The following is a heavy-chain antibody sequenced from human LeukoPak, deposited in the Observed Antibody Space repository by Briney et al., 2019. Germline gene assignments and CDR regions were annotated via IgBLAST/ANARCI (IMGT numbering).Heavy chain of an antibody. CDR3: ARKPGIVGATGAYFDY. D-gene: IGHD1-26*01. CDR2: ISSSGSTI. J-gene: IGHJ4*02. V-gene: IGHV3-48*03. Sequence: GGSLRLSCAASGFTFSTYAVTWVRQAPGKGLEWVSYISSSGSTIYNVDSVKGRFTISGDNAKNSLYLQMNSLRAEDTAVYYCARKPGIVGATGAYFDYWGQGTLVTVSS. CDR1: GFTFSTYA.